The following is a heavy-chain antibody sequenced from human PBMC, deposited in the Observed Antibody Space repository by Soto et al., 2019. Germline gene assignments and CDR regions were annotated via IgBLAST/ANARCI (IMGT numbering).Heavy chain of an antibody. D-gene: IGHD2-2*01. CDR2: INHSGST. CDR3: ARFLVPAAMGGAFDI. V-gene: IGHV4-34*01. J-gene: IGHJ3*02. CDR1: GGSFSGYY. Sequence: SETLSLTCAVYGGSFSGYYWSWIRQPPGKGLEWIGEINHSGSTNYNPSLKSRVTISVDTSKNQFSLKLSSVTAADTAVYYCARFLVPAAMGGAFDIWGQGTMVTVSS.